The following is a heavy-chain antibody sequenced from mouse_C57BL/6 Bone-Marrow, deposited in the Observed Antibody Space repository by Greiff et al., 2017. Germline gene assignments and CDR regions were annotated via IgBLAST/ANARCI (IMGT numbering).Heavy chain of an antibody. CDR3: AREGNYSFDY. J-gene: IGHJ2*01. CDR2: ISDGGSYT. Sequence: DVMLLESGGGLVKPGGSLKLSCAASGFTFSSYAMSWVRQTPEKRLEWVATISDGGSYTYYPDNVKGRFTISRDNAKNNLYLQMSHLKSEDTAMYYCAREGNYSFDYWGQGTTLTVSS. V-gene: IGHV5-4*01. D-gene: IGHD2-1*01. CDR1: GFTFSSYA.